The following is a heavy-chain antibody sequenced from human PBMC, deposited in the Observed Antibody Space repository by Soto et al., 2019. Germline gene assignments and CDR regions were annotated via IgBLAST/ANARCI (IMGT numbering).Heavy chain of an antibody. D-gene: IGHD5-18*01. V-gene: IGHV1-69*01. CDR2: IIPIFGTA. CDR1: GGTFSSYA. J-gene: IGHJ5*02. CDR3: ARDQYSYGYYGFDP. Sequence: QVQLVQSGAEVKKPGSSVKVSCKASGGTFSSYAISWVRQAPGQGLEWMGGIIPIFGTANYAQKFQGRGTITADESTSTAYMELSSLRSDDTAVYYCARDQYSYGYYGFDPWGQGPLVTVSS.